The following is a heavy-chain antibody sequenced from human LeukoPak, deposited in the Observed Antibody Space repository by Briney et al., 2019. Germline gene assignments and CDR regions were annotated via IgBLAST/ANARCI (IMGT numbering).Heavy chain of an antibody. D-gene: IGHD3-22*01. CDR2: ISGSGGTT. Sequence: GGSLRLSCAASGFTFNNYAMNWVRQAPGKGLEWVSVISGSGGTTYYADSVKGRFTISRDSSKNTLYLQMNSLRAEDTAVYYCARAGAPYYYDSSGYPQSNWFDPWGQGTLVTVSS. CDR1: GFTFNNYA. CDR3: ARAGAPYYYDSSGYPQSNWFDP. V-gene: IGHV3-23*01. J-gene: IGHJ5*02.